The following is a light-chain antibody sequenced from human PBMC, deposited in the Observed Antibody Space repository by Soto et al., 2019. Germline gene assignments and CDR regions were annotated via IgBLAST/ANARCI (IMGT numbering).Light chain of an antibody. CDR2: GAS. V-gene: IGKV3-15*01. Sequence: EIVLTQSPGTLSLSPGARATLSCRASQSVSSTYLAWYQQKPGQAPRLLIYGASTRATGIPVRFSGSGSGTEFTLTITSLQFEDFAVYYCQEYNDWRPITFGGGTKVDI. CDR1: QSVSSTY. J-gene: IGKJ4*01. CDR3: QEYNDWRPIT.